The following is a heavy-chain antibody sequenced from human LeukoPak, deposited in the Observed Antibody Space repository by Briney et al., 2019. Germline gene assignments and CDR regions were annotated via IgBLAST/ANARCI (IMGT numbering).Heavy chain of an antibody. CDR1: GGSISSYY. V-gene: IGHV4-59*01. CDR2: IYYGGST. D-gene: IGHD3-22*01. Sequence: PSETLSLTCTVSGGSISSYYWSWIREPPGQGLEWIGYIYYGGSTDYNPSLKSRVTISKDTSKTQFSLRLSSVTAADTAVYYCARARLDSSGRFDYWGQGNLLTVSS. CDR3: ARARLDSSGRFDY. J-gene: IGHJ4*02.